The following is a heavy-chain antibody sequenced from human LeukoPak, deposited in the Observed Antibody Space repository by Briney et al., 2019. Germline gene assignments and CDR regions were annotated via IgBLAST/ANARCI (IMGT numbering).Heavy chain of an antibody. J-gene: IGHJ4*02. CDR1: GGSISSYY. Sequence: SETLSFTCTVSGGSISSYYWSWIRQPPGKGLGWIGYIYYSGSTNYNPSLKSRVTISVDTSKNQFSLKLSSVTAADTAVYYCARGEVRGAVNYWGQGTLVTVSS. V-gene: IGHV4-59*01. CDR3: ARGEVRGAVNY. CDR2: IYYSGST. D-gene: IGHD3-10*01.